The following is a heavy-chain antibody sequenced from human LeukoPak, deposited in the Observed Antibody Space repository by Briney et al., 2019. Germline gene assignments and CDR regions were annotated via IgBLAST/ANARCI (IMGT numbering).Heavy chain of an antibody. Sequence: PGGSLRLSCVASGFNFRSYGMHWVRQAPGKGLEWVAIIWYDGSDKYYADFVKGRFTISRDNSRNTLYLQMNSLRAEDTAVYYCARDLGSSGFFDYWGQGTLVTVSP. J-gene: IGHJ4*02. D-gene: IGHD6-19*01. CDR1: GFNFRSYG. V-gene: IGHV3-33*01. CDR3: ARDLGSSGFFDY. CDR2: IWYDGSDK.